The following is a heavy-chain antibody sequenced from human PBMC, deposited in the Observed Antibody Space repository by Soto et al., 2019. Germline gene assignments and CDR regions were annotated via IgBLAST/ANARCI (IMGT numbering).Heavy chain of an antibody. CDR3: AKDQSGYDHYAMDV. Sequence: PGGSLRLSCAASGFTFSTYGMHWVRQAPGKGLEWVAVISYDGTNRNHADSVKGRFTISRDNSKNTLHLQMSSLRAEDTAVYYCAKDQSGYDHYAMDVWGQGTAVTVSS. CDR2: ISYDGTNR. CDR1: GFTFSTYG. D-gene: IGHD3-3*01. J-gene: IGHJ6*02. V-gene: IGHV3-30*18.